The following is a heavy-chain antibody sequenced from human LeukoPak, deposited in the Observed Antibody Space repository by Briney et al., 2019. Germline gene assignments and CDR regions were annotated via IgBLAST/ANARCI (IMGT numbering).Heavy chain of an antibody. CDR2: TIPIFGTA. V-gene: IGHV1-69*13. CDR1: GGTFSNYA. D-gene: IGHD1-26*01. J-gene: IGHJ5*02. CDR3: ARARHSSTSWSPPSPVGATGAWFDP. Sequence: SVKVSCKASGGTFSNYAFSWVRQAPGQGLEWMGGTIPIFGTANYAQKFQGRVTITADEFTSTVYMELSSLRSEDTAVYYCARARHSSTSWSPPSPVGATGAWFDPWGQGTLVTVSS.